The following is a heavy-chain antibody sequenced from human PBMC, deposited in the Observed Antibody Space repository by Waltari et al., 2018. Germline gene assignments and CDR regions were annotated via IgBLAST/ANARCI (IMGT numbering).Heavy chain of an antibody. V-gene: IGHV3-9*01. J-gene: IGHJ3*01. Sequence: EVQLVESGGGLVQPGRSLRLSCAASGFTFDDYAMHWVRQAPGKGLWWVSGISWNSYSIGYGDSVKGRFTISRDNAKNSLYLQMNSLRDEDTAVYYCAREGDSSGFAGAFDVWGQGTMVTVSS. CDR1: GFTFDDYA. CDR3: AREGDSSGFAGAFDV. CDR2: ISWNSYSI. D-gene: IGHD3-22*01.